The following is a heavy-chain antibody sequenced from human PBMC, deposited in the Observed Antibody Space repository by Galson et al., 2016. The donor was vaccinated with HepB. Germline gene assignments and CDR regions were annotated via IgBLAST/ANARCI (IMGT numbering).Heavy chain of an antibody. CDR3: ARKFSGSSTYFFDY. V-gene: IGHV3-48*02. CDR1: GVTFSGYK. D-gene: IGHD3-10*01. Sequence: SLRLCWGASGVTFSGYKMNWVRKAPGKALEWVSYISTTSSAIYYADSVKGRFSISRDNAESSLYLQMNSLRDDYPAVYLCARKFSGSSTYFFDYWGQGTLVSVSS. J-gene: IGHJ4*02. CDR2: ISTTSSAI.